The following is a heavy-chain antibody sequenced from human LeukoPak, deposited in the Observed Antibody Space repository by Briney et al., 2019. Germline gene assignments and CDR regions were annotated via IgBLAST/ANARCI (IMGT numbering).Heavy chain of an antibody. Sequence: GGYLRLSCAASGFTFSSYSMNWVRQAPGKGLEWVSSISSSSSYIYYADSVKGRFTISRDNAKNSLYLQMNSLRAEDTAVYYCARIRNYYDSSGYFEHFDYWGQGTLVTVSS. CDR3: ARIRNYYDSSGYFEHFDY. CDR2: ISSSSSYI. D-gene: IGHD3-22*01. V-gene: IGHV3-21*01. CDR1: GFTFSSYS. J-gene: IGHJ4*02.